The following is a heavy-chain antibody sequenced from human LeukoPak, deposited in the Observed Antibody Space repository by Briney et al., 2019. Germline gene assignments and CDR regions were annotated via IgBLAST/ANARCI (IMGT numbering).Heavy chain of an antibody. D-gene: IGHD1-26*01. Sequence: GRSLRLSCAASAFTFSSYGMHWVRQAPGKGLEWVAIISYDGSNEYYADSVKGRFTISRDNSKNTLYLQMNSLRTEDTAVYYCAKEGGSYYDYYYGMDVWGQGTTVTVSS. CDR1: AFTFSSYG. J-gene: IGHJ6*02. CDR3: AKEGGSYYDYYYGMDV. V-gene: IGHV3-30*18. CDR2: ISYDGSNE.